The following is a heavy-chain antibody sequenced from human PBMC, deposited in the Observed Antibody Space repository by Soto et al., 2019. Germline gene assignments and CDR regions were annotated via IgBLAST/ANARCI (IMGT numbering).Heavy chain of an antibody. CDR1: GGSMSSYY. V-gene: IGHV4-59*08. J-gene: IGHJ5*02. CDR3: ASLTPGLTNWFDP. Sequence: SETLSLTCTVSGGSMSSYYWSWIRQPPGRGLEWIGYIFYSGSTNYNPSLKSRVTMSVDTSKNQFSLKLRSVTAADTAVYYCASLTPGLTNWFDPWGQGTLVTVSS. CDR2: IFYSGST. D-gene: IGHD6-19*01.